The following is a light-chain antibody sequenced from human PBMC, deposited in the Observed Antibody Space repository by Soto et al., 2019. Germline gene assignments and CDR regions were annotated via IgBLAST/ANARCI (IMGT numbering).Light chain of an antibody. V-gene: IGLV2-14*01. CDR1: SSDVGGYNY. CDR2: EVS. Sequence: QSVLTQPASVSGSPGQSITISCTGTSSDVGGYNYVSWYLHHPGKAPKLMIYEVSNRPSGVSNRFSGPKSGNTASLTISGLQADDEADYYCSSYTSSSRYVFGTGTKLTVL. CDR3: SSYTSSSRYV. J-gene: IGLJ1*01.